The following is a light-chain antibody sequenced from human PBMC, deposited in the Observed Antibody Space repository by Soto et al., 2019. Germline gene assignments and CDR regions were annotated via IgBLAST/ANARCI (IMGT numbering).Light chain of an antibody. J-gene: IGKJ1*01. CDR1: QTISSW. CDR3: QQDNSYSEA. Sequence: DIQMTQFPSPLSGSLGDRFTITCRASQTISSWLAWYQQKPGKAPKLLIYKASTLKSGVPSRFSGSGSGTEFTLTISSLQPDDFATYYCQQDNSYSEAFGQGTKVDIK. CDR2: KAS. V-gene: IGKV1-5*03.